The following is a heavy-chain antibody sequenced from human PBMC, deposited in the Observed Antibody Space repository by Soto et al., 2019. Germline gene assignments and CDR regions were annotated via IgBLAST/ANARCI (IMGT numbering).Heavy chain of an antibody. J-gene: IGHJ6*02. D-gene: IGHD5-18*01. CDR2: IYYSGST. Sequence: LSLTCSVSGGTITRGDHFWSWVRQSPGKGLEWLGYIYYSGSTYYNPSLKGRVMMTIDTSKHQFSLNLSSVTAADTAVFYCGRGQTAIDVWGQGTTVTVSS. V-gene: IGHV4-30-4*01. CDR1: GGTITRGDHF. CDR3: GRGQTAIDV.